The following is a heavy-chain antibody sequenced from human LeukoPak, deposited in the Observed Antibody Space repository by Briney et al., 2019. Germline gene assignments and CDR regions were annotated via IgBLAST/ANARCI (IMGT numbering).Heavy chain of an antibody. D-gene: IGHD6-19*01. J-gene: IGHJ4*02. V-gene: IGHV4-4*07. Sequence: PSETLSLTCSVSGGPVISYYWNWIRQPAGKGLEWIGRIYSSGSTNYNPSLKSRVTLSVDTSKNQISLELSSVTAADTAVYYCARDPSAMAGFFDSWGQGTLVTVSS. CDR2: IYSSGST. CDR3: ARDPSAMAGFFDS. CDR1: GGPVISYY.